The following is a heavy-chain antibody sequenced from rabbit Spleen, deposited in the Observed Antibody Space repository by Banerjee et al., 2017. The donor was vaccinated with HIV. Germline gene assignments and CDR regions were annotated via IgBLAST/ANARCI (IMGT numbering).Heavy chain of an antibody. J-gene: IGHJ4*01. Sequence: QLKESGGGLVQPGGSLKLSCKASGFTLSSYYMNWVRQAPGKGLEWIGYIDPVFGITYYANWVNGRFSISRENAQNTVFLQMTSLTAADTATYFCARDPYSIYMRNLWGQGTLVTVS. D-gene: IGHD1-1*01. V-gene: IGHV1S7*01. CDR3: ARDPYSIYMRNL. CDR1: GFTLSSYY. CDR2: IDPVFGIT.